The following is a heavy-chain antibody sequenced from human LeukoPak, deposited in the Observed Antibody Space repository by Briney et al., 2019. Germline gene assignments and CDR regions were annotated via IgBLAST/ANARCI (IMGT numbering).Heavy chain of an antibody. D-gene: IGHD6-6*01. V-gene: IGHV1-69*05. Sequence: SVKVSCKASGGTFSSYAISWVRQAPGQGLEWMGGIIPIFGTANYAQKFQGRVTITRDTSATTAYMDLNSLRSEDTAVYYCARDEAARGWFDPWGQGTLVTVSS. CDR1: GGTFSSYA. CDR3: ARDEAARGWFDP. CDR2: IIPIFGTA. J-gene: IGHJ5*02.